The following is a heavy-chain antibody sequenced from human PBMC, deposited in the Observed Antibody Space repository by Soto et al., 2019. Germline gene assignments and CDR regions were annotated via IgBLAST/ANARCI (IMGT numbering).Heavy chain of an antibody. CDR3: ARHGSPYYYDSSGSRGDWFDP. Sequence: GASLKISCKGSGYSFTSYWISWVRQMPGKGLEWMGRIDPSDSYTNYSPSFQGHVTISADKSISTAYLQWSSLKASDTAMYYCARHGSPYYYDSSGSRGDWFDPWGQGTLVTVSS. CDR1: GYSFTSYW. CDR2: IDPSDSYT. J-gene: IGHJ5*02. D-gene: IGHD3-22*01. V-gene: IGHV5-10-1*01.